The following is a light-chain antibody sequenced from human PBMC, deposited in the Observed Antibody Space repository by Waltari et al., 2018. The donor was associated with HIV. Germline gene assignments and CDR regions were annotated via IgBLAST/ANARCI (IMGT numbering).Light chain of an antibody. Sequence: IQMTQSPSSLSASVRARVTLTCRASQYITSHLNWFQQKPGKAPRLLMCAASSLESGVPSRFSGSASGTDFTLTISSLQPEDFATYYCQQKHSAPFTFGPGTKVDIK. V-gene: IGKV1-39*01. CDR1: QYITSH. CDR2: AAS. CDR3: QQKHSAPFT. J-gene: IGKJ3*01.